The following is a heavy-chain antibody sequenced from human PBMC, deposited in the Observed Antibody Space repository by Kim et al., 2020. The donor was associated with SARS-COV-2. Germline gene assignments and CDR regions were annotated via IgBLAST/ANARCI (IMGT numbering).Heavy chain of an antibody. J-gene: IGHJ5*02. D-gene: IGHD6-19*01. CDR3: ARGSGWLSDA. V-gene: IGHV3-7*01. CDR2: EE. Sequence: EEHYVDSGNGRFTISRDNDRNSLYLQMNSLRVEDTALYFCARGSGWLSDAWGQGTLVTVSS.